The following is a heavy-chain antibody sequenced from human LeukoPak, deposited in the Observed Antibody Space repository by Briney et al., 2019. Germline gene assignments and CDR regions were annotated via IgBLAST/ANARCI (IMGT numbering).Heavy chain of an antibody. J-gene: IGHJ3*02. CDR3: AREGNTSPNDAFDI. V-gene: IGHV1-18*01. Sequence: ASVKVSCKASGYTFTSYDISWVRQAPGQGLEWMGWISAYNGHANYAQNLQGRVTMTTDTSTSTAYMELRSLRSEDTAVYYCAREGNTSPNDAFDIWGQGTMVTVSS. CDR2: ISAYNGHA. D-gene: IGHD2-2*01. CDR1: GYTFTSYD.